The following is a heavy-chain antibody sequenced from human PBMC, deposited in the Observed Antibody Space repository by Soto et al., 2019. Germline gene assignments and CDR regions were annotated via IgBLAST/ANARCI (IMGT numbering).Heavy chain of an antibody. Sequence: PGGSLRLSCAASGFTFSSYAMHWVRQAPGKGLEWVAVISYDGSNKYYAESVRGRFTISRDNSKNTLYLQMNNLRAEDTALFYCAKELERHFDYWGQGSLVTVSS. V-gene: IGHV3-30-3*02. CDR2: ISYDGSNK. CDR3: AKELERHFDY. J-gene: IGHJ4*02. D-gene: IGHD1-1*01. CDR1: GFTFSSYA.